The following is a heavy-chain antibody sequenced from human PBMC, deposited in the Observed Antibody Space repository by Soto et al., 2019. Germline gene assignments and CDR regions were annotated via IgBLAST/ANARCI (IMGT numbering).Heavy chain of an antibody. CDR3: ARGYRTYYYGSGSYSFLFDY. CDR2: INHSGST. CDR1: GGSFSGYY. D-gene: IGHD3-10*01. V-gene: IGHV4-34*01. J-gene: IGHJ4*02. Sequence: KPSETLSLTCAVYGGSFSGYYWSWIRQPPGKGLEWIGEINHSGSTNYNPSLKSRVTISVDTSKNQFSLKLSSVTAADTAVYYCARGYRTYYYGSGSYSFLFDYWGQGTLVTVSS.